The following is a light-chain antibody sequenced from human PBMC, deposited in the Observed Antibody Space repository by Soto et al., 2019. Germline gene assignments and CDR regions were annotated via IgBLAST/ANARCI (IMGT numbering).Light chain of an antibody. Sequence: QSVLTQPASVSGSPGQSITISCTGTNSDVGGYNYVSWYQQHPGKAPKLMIYEVSKRPSGVSNRFSGSKSGNTASLTISGLQADDEAEYHCNSRTSSGSSVFGGGTKLTVL. J-gene: IGLJ2*01. CDR1: NSDVGGYNY. CDR3: NSRTSSGSSV. V-gene: IGLV2-14*01. CDR2: EVS.